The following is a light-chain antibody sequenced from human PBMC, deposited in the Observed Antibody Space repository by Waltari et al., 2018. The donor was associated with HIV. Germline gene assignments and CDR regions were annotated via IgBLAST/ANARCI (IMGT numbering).Light chain of an antibody. V-gene: IGKV3-20*01. J-gene: IGKJ3*01. CDR1: QIVGGNS. Sequence: EIVLTQSTGTLCLSAGDRATLSCRASQIVGGNSLAWYQKKPGQAPRLLIYGPSTRAAGIPDRFSGSGSETDFTLTISRLEPEDCAVYYCQQYGSSEGFTFGPGTRVDI. CDR3: QQYGSSEGFT. CDR2: GPS.